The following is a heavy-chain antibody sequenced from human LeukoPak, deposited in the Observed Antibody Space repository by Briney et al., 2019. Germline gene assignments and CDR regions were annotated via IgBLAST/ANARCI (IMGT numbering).Heavy chain of an antibody. CDR2: IYYSGST. Sequence: SETLSLTCTVSGGSISSGDYYWSWIRQPPGKGLEWIGYIYYSGSTYYNPSLKSRVTISVDTSKNQFSLKLSSVTAADTAVYYCASTYYDILTGREDAFDIWGQGTMVTVSS. CDR3: ASTYYDILTGREDAFDI. V-gene: IGHV4-30-4*01. CDR1: GGSISSGDYY. D-gene: IGHD3-9*01. J-gene: IGHJ3*02.